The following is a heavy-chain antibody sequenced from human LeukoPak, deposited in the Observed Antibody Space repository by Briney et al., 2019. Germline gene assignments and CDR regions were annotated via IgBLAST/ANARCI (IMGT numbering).Heavy chain of an antibody. CDR1: GFAFSEYW. CDR2: IKPDGNEK. CDR3: ATYLYWWSDLGY. D-gene: IGHD2-8*02. Sequence: GGSLSLSCAVSGFAFSEYWMTCVRQAPGQEGKGVVNIKPDGNEKYYVDSMKCRFTISRDNAKRSLYLQMNSLRVEDTAVYYCATYLYWWSDLGYWGQGTLVTVSS. J-gene: IGHJ4*02. V-gene: IGHV3-7*01.